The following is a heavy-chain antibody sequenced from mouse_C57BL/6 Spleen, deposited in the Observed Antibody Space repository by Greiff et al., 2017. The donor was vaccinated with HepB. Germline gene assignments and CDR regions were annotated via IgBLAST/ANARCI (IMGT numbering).Heavy chain of an antibody. CDR1: GYTFTDYY. J-gene: IGHJ2*01. D-gene: IGHD2-4*01. V-gene: IGHV1-19*01. Sequence: EVQLQQSGPVLVKPGASVKMSCKASGYTFTDYYMNWVKQSHGKSLEWIGVINPYNGGTSYNQKFKGKATLTVDKSSSTAYMELNSLTSEDSAVYYCACIYYDYAYYWGQGTTLTVSS. CDR3: ACIYYDYAYY. CDR2: INPYNGGT.